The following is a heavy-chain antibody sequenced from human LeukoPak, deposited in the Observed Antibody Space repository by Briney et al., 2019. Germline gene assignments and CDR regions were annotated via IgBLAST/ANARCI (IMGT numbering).Heavy chain of an antibody. CDR1: GFTFSSYS. V-gene: IGHV3-21*01. D-gene: IGHD6-19*01. Sequence: PGGSLRLSCAASGFTFSSYSMNWVRQAPGKGLEWVSSISSSSSYIYYADSVKGRFTISRDNAKNSLYLQVNSLRAEDTAVYYCARDRGAVADPDAFDIWGQGTMVTVSS. J-gene: IGHJ3*02. CDR2: ISSSSSYI. CDR3: ARDRGAVADPDAFDI.